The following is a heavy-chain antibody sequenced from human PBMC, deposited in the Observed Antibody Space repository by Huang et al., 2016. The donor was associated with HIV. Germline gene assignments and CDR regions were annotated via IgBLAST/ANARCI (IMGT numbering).Heavy chain of an antibody. D-gene: IGHD3-22*01. V-gene: IGHV3-30*02. CDR3: AKFGSSGYLPRYSFDY. J-gene: IGHJ4*02. Sequence: QVQLVESGGGVVQRGGSLRLSCAASGFTFSSYGMHWVRQAPGKGLEWVAFIHDDGSNRYYADSVKGRFTISRDNSKNTLYLQMNSLRAEDTAVYFCAKFGSSGYLPRYSFDYWGQGTLVTVSS. CDR1: GFTFSSYG. CDR2: IHDDGSNR.